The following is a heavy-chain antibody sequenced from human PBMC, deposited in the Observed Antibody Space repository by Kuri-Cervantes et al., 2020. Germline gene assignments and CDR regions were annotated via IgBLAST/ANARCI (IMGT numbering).Heavy chain of an antibody. CDR2: NYHGGNT. J-gene: IGHJ4*02. V-gene: IGHV4-30-2*01. CDR1: GGSISSGGYS. CDR3: ARGYNWNDRGYYFDN. Sequence: SETLSLTSAVSGGSISSGGYSWSWIRQPPGKGLEWIGYNYHGGNTYYNRSLKSRVTISVDRSKNQFSLKLSSVTAADTAVYYCARGYNWNDRGYYFDNWGQGTLVTVSS. D-gene: IGHD1-20*01.